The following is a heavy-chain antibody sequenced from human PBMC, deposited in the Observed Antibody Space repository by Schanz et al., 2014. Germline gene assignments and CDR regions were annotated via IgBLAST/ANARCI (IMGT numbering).Heavy chain of an antibody. D-gene: IGHD3-22*01. Sequence: QVLLQESGPVLVKPSETLSLTCTVSGGSISSGVHYWSWVRQPAGRGLEWIGRIYISGSTRFNPSLKGRITMSQAPPKNRFTLPLGSVTAADTAVYYCARGGTYVIFYDHMDVWGRGTTVTVSS. CDR2: IYISGST. CDR3: ARGGTYVIFYDHMDV. J-gene: IGHJ6*03. V-gene: IGHV4-61*02. CDR1: GGSISSGVHY.